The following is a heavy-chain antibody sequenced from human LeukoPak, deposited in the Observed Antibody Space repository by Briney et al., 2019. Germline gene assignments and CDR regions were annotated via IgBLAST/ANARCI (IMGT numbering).Heavy chain of an antibody. D-gene: IGHD6-19*01. V-gene: IGHV3-7*04. CDR1: GLTLTTYW. CDR2: IRQDGSDY. J-gene: IGHJ4*02. CDR3: ARDGESSGSFDY. Sequence: PGRSLRLSCAASGLTLTTYWMTWVRQPPGKGLEWVANIRQDGSDYYSVASVRGRFTFSRANTKNSLYLQMYSLRAQHTAVYYCARDGESSGSFDYWGEGTLVTVSS.